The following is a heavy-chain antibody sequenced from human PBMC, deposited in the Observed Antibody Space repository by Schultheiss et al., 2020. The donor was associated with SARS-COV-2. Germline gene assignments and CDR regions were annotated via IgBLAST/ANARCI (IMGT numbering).Heavy chain of an antibody. CDR3: ARSTGGSYAYFDY. CDR1: GGSFSGYY. CDR2: IYYSGST. V-gene: IGHV4-34*01. D-gene: IGHD1-26*01. Sequence: SETLSLTCAVYGGSFSGYYWSWIRQPPGKGLEWIGYIYYSGSTNYNPSLKSRVTISVDTSKNQFSLKLSSVTAADTAVYYCARSTGGSYAYFDYWGQGTLVTVSS. J-gene: IGHJ4*02.